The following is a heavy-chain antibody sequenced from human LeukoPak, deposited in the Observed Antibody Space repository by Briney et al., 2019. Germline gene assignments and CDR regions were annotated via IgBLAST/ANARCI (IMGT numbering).Heavy chain of an antibody. Sequence: ASVKVSCKASGYTFTGYYMHWVRQAPGQGLEWMGWINPNSGGTNYAQKFQSRVTMTRDTSISTAYMELSRLRSDDTAVYYCARDRLRSPPFDYWGQGTLVTVSS. V-gene: IGHV1-2*02. CDR3: ARDRLRSPPFDY. CDR2: INPNSGGT. D-gene: IGHD5-12*01. J-gene: IGHJ4*02. CDR1: GYTFTGYY.